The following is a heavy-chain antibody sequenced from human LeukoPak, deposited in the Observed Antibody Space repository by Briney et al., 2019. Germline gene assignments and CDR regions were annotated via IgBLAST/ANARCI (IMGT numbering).Heavy chain of an antibody. Sequence: ASVKVSCKASGYTFTSYDINWVRQATGQGLEWMGWMNPNSGNTGYAQKFQGRVTMTRNTSISTAYMELSSLRSEDTAVYYCARMGEQWLETSLDVWGQGTTVTVSS. D-gene: IGHD6-19*01. CDR2: MNPNSGNT. J-gene: IGHJ6*02. CDR3: ARMGEQWLETSLDV. CDR1: GYTFTSYD. V-gene: IGHV1-8*01.